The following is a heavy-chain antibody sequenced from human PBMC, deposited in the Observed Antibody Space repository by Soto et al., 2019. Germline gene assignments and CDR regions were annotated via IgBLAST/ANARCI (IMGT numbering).Heavy chain of an antibody. CDR1: GFTVSSNY. J-gene: IGHJ4*02. D-gene: IGHD6-19*01. V-gene: IGHV3-66*01. CDR2: ISGGGGT. CDR3: ASRYTSGWYSY. Sequence: LRLSCAASGFTVSSNYMSWVRQAPGKGLEWVSVISGGGGTNYADSVKGRFTISRDNSKNTLYLQMNSLRAEDTAVYYCASRYTSGWYSYWGQGTLVTVSS.